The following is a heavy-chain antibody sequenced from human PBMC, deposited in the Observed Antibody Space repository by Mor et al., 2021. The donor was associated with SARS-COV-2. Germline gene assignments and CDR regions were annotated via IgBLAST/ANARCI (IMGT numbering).Heavy chain of an antibody. V-gene: IGHV3-11*05. CDR2: VSPSNSDT. CDR3: AREFSVGGPWRKDY. J-gene: IGHJ4*02. Sequence: GLEWISYVSPSNSDTYYADSVKGRFAVSRDNAKNSVYLQMNSLRADDTAVYYCAREFSVGGPWRKDYWGPGTRVTVSS. D-gene: IGHD3-3*01.